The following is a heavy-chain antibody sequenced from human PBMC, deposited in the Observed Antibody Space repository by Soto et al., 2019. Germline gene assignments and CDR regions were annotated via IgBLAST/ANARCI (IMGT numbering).Heavy chain of an antibody. CDR2: ISSSSSYI. J-gene: IGHJ4*02. D-gene: IGHD6-13*01. CDR1: GFTFSSYS. CDR3: ATQGIAAAGIDY. Sequence: EVQLVESGGGLVKPGGSLRLSCAASGFTFSSYSMNWVRQAPGKGLEWVSSISSSSSYIYYADSVKGRFTISRDNAKNSLYLQMNSLRAEDTAVYYCATQGIAAAGIDYWGQGTLVTVSS. V-gene: IGHV3-21*01.